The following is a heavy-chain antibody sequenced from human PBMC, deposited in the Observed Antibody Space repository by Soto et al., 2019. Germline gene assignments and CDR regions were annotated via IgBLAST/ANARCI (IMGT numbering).Heavy chain of an antibody. CDR1: GFTFSSSA. J-gene: IGHJ4*02. CDR3: AKNCGGDCYTNFDY. Sequence: GGSLRLSCAASGFTFSSSAMSWVRQAPGKGLEWVSALSGSGGTTYYADSVKGRFTISRDNSKNTLYVQLNSLRVEDTALYYCAKNCGGDCYTNFDYWGQGTLVTVSS. D-gene: IGHD2-21*02. V-gene: IGHV3-23*01. CDR2: LSGSGGTT.